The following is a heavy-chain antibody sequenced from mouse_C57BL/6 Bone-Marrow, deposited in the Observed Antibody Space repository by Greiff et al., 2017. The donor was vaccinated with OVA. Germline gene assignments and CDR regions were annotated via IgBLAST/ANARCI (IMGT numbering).Heavy chain of an antibody. CDR1: GYTFTSYG. Sequence: VKLLESGAELARPGASVKLSCKASGYTFTSYGISWVKQRTGQGLEWIGEIYPRSGNTYYNEKFKGKATLTADKSSSTAYMELRSLTSEDSAVYFCARSRWLLPPSFDVWGTGTTVTVSS. J-gene: IGHJ1*03. CDR3: ARSRWLLPPSFDV. CDR2: IYPRSGNT. D-gene: IGHD2-3*01. V-gene: IGHV1-81*01.